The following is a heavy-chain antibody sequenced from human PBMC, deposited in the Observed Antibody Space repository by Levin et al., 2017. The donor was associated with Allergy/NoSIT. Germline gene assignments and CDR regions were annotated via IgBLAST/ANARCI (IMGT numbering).Heavy chain of an antibody. D-gene: IGHD3-22*01. CDR3: ARGFLGSGYYYGLGDYFDY. CDR2: IIPIFGTA. V-gene: IGHV1-69*06. Sequence: GASVKVSCKASGGTFSSYAISWVRQAPGQGLEWMGGIIPIFGTANYAQKFQGRVTITAEKSTSTAYMELSSLRSEDTAVYYCARGFLGSGYYYGLGDYFDYWGQGTLVTVSS. CDR1: GGTFSSYA. J-gene: IGHJ4*02.